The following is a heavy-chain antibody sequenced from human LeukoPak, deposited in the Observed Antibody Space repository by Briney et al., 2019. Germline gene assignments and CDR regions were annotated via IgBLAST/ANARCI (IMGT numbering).Heavy chain of an antibody. CDR3: ARFGGYSYGFSFNFDY. CDR1: GGSFSGYY. Sequence: KASETLSLTCAVYGGSFSGYYWSWIRQPPGKGLEWIGEINHSGSTNYNPSLKSRVTISVDTSKNQFSLKLSSVTAADTAVYYCARFGGYSYGFSFNFDYWGQGTLVTVSS. V-gene: IGHV4-34*01. CDR2: INHSGST. J-gene: IGHJ4*02. D-gene: IGHD5-18*01.